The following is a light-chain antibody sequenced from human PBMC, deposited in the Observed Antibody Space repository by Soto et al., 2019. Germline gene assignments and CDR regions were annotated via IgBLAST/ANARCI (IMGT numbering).Light chain of an antibody. V-gene: IGLV2-8*01. CDR3: TSYAGGNNV. CDR2: EVN. J-gene: IGLJ1*01. CDR1: SSDVGGYNY. Sequence: QSVLTQPPSASGSPGQSVTISCTGTSSDVGGYNYVSWYQQHTGNVPKLIVYEVNQRPSGVTDRFSGSKSGNTASLTVSGLQAEDDADYYCTSYAGGNNVFGTGTKVTVL.